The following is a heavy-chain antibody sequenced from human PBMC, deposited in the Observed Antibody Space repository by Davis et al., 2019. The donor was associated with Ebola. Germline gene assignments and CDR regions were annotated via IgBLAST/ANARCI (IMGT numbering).Heavy chain of an antibody. Sequence: GESLKISCKGSGYSFTSYWIGWVRQMPGKGLEWMGIIYPGDSDTRYSPSFQGQVTISADKSISTAYLQWSSLKASDTAMYYCARREKTYYYEGWFDPWGQGTLVTVSS. CDR3: ARREKTYYYEGWFDP. CDR2: IYPGDSDT. V-gene: IGHV5-51*01. J-gene: IGHJ5*02. CDR1: GYSFTSYW. D-gene: IGHD3-22*01.